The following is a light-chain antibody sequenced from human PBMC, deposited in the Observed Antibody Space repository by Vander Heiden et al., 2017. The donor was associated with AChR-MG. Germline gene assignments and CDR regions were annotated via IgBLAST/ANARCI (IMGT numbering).Light chain of an antibody. Sequence: SYELTQPPPVSVSPGQTASITCSGDKWGDKYAGWYQQKPGQSPVLVIYQDSKRPSGIPERFSGSNSGNTATLTISGTQAMDEADYYCQAWDSSTVVFGGGTKLTVL. CDR1: KWGDKY. CDR3: QAWDSSTVV. CDR2: QDS. J-gene: IGLJ2*01. V-gene: IGLV3-1*01.